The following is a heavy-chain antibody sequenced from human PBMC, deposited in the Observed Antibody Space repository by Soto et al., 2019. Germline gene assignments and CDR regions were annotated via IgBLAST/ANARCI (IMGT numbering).Heavy chain of an antibody. J-gene: IGHJ2*01. Sequence: QVLLVHSGAEVKKPGASVKVSCKASGYKFTDYYIHWVRQAPGQGPEWMGWVNPKRGDAVYAQKFQGWVTMTRDTATTTAYLEVNRLQSDDTAVYYCARDPGIPGRYWYCDLWGRGTLVTVSS. CDR3: ARDPGIPGRYWYCDL. CDR2: VNPKRGDA. D-gene: IGHD1-20*01. CDR1: GYKFTDYY. V-gene: IGHV1-2*04.